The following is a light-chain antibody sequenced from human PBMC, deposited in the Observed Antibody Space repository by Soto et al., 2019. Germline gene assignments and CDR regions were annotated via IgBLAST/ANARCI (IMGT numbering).Light chain of an antibody. CDR1: QSVSSY. J-gene: IGKJ1*01. CDR3: QQRSNWPKT. V-gene: IGKV3-11*01. CDR2: AAS. Sequence: EIVLTQSPATLSLSPGERATLSCRASQSVSSYLAWYQQKPGQAPRLLIYAASNRATGIPARFSGSGSGTDFILTISSLEPEDFAVYYCQQRSNWPKTFGQGTKVEIK.